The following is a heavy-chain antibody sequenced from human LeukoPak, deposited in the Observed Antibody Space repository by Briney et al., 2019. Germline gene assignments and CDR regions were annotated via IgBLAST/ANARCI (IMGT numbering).Heavy chain of an antibody. J-gene: IGHJ4*02. CDR1: GYTFTGYY. CDR2: INPNSGGT. V-gene: IGHV1-2*02. Sequence: ASVKVSCKASGYTFTGYYMNWVRQAPGQGLEWMGWINPNSGGTNYAQKFQGRVTMTRDTSISTAYMELNSLRAEDTAVYYCARARWLQVDYWGQGTLVTVSS. CDR3: ARARWLQVDY. D-gene: IGHD5-24*01.